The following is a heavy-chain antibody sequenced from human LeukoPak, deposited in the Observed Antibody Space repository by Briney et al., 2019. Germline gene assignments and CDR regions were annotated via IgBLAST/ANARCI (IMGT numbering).Heavy chain of an antibody. J-gene: IGHJ5*02. D-gene: IGHD2-15*01. V-gene: IGHV4-4*07. CDR3: ARDQWSGGSKTIHNWFDP. Sequence: PSETLSLTCTVSGGSISSYYWSWIRQPAGKELEWIGRIYTSGSTNCNPSLKSRVTMSVDTSKNQFSLKLSSVTAADTAVYYCARDQWSGGSKTIHNWFDPWGQGTLVTVSS. CDR1: GGSISSYY. CDR2: IYTSGST.